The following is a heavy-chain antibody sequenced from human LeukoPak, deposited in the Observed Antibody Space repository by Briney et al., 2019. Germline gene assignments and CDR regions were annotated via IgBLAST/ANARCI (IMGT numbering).Heavy chain of an antibody. D-gene: IGHD6-19*01. CDR2: IYHSGST. Sequence: SETLSLTCTVSGGSISSSSYYWGWIRQPPGKGLEWIGSIYHSGSTNYNPSLKSRVTISVDKSKNQFSLKLSSVTAADTAVYYCARVEDSSGWQTLDYWGQGTLVTVSS. V-gene: IGHV4-39*07. CDR3: ARVEDSSGWQTLDY. CDR1: GGSISSSSYY. J-gene: IGHJ4*02.